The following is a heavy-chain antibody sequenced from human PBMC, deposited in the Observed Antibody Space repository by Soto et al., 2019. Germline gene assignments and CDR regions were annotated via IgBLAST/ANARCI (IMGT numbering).Heavy chain of an antibody. Sequence: QVQLQESGPGLVKPSQTLSLTCTVSGGSISSGDYYWSWIRQPPGKGLEWIGYIYYSGRTYYNPSLKSRFTISVDTSKNQSSRKLSSVTAADTAVYFCARFGGFGATTIDYWGQGTLVTVSS. J-gene: IGHJ4*02. V-gene: IGHV4-30-4*01. CDR3: ARFGGFGATTIDY. CDR1: GGSISSGDYY. D-gene: IGHD3-10*01. CDR2: IYYSGRT.